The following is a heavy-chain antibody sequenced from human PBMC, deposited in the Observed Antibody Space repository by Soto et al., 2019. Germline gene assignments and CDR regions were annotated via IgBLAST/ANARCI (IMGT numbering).Heavy chain of an antibody. Sequence: EVQLVESGGGLVKPAGSLRLSCAASGFTFSSYSMNWVRQAPGTGLEWVSAISSSSSYIYYADSVKGRFTISRDNAKNSLSLQMNSLRAEDRAVYHCARDAAAAPQYYYYYMDVWGRGTTVTVSS. CDR3: ARDAAAAPQYYYYYMDV. V-gene: IGHV3-21*01. CDR2: ISSSSSYI. D-gene: IGHD6-13*01. CDR1: GFTFSSYS. J-gene: IGHJ6*03.